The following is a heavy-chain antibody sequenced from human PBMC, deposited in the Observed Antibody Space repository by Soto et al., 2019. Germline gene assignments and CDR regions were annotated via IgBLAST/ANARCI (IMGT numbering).Heavy chain of an antibody. V-gene: IGHV3-74*01. J-gene: IGHJ4*02. CDR2: INSDGSST. Sequence: HPGGSLRLSCAASGFTFSGYGMHWVRQAPGKGLVWVSRINSDGSSTSYADSVKGRFTISRDNAKNTLYLQMNSLRAEDTAVYYCESFVDTGIPGYWGQGTLVTVYS. D-gene: IGHD5-18*01. CDR3: ESFVDTGIPGY. CDR1: GFTFSGYG.